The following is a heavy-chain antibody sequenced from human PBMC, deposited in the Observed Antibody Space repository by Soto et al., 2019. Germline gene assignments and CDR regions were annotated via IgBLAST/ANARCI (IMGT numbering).Heavy chain of an antibody. Sequence: SETLSLTCTVSGGSISSYYWSWIRQPPGKGLEWIGYIYYSGSTNYNPSLKSRVTISVDTSKNQFSLKLSSVTAADTAVYYCARDGNASYGDYFDYGGQGTLVTVSS. CDR3: ARDGNASYGDYFDY. V-gene: IGHV4-59*01. CDR1: GGSISSYY. J-gene: IGHJ4*02. CDR2: IYYSGST. D-gene: IGHD4-17*01.